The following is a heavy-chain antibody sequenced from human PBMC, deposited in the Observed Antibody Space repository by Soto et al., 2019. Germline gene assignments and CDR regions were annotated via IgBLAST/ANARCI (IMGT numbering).Heavy chain of an antibody. Sequence: QVQLQESGPGLVKPSETLSLTCTVSGASISSYDWNWSWIRQPPGKRPEWIGYTYYSGRPNYNPSLKSRVTISVDTSKNQFSLEMTSVTAADTAVYYCARLTKKEVCAFEIWGPGTMVTVSS. D-gene: IGHD2-8*01. V-gene: IGHV4-59*12. CDR3: ARLTKKEVCAFEI. J-gene: IGHJ3*02. CDR1: GASISSYD. CDR2: TYYSGRP.